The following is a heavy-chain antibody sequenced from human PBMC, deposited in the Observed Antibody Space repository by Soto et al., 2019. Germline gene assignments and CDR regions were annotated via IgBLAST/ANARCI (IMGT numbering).Heavy chain of an antibody. CDR2: ISYSGST. CDR3: ARGTSWQLPFDY. J-gene: IGHJ4*02. Sequence: SETLSLTCTVSGASISSYYWSWIRQPPGKRLEWIGYISYSGSTDYNPSLKSRVTISGDTSKNQFSLKVSSVTAADTAVYYCARGTSWQLPFDYWGQGTLVTVSS. V-gene: IGHV4-59*01. CDR1: GASISSYY. D-gene: IGHD6-13*01.